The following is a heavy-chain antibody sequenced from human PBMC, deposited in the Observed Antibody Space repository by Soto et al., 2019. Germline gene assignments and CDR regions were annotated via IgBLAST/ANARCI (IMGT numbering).Heavy chain of an antibody. CDR2: CYYSGIT. D-gene: IGHD3-16*01. J-gene: IGHJ5*02. CDR3: ASSGGPEGDWFDP. CDR1: GGSIRRRGYY. Sequence: QVQLQESGPGLVKPSQTLSLTCTVSGGSIRRRGYYWSWIRQRPGEGLEWIGFCYYSGITDYNPSLKARITISADTPRNQFFLNLYSVTAADTAMYFCASSGGPEGDWFDPWGQGIPVTVSS. V-gene: IGHV4-31*03.